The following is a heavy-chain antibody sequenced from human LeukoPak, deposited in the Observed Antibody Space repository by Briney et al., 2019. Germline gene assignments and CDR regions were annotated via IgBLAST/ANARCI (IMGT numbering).Heavy chain of an antibody. V-gene: IGHV6-1*01. CDR3: ARGKYTSFDN. D-gene: IGHD2-2*01. CDR2: TYYRSKWSF. Sequence: SQTLSLTCDISGDSLFTNGVAWNWIRQSPSRGLEWLGRTYYRSKWSFEYAVSVKSRLSINADTSKNQFSLHLTSVTPGDTAVYYCARGKYTSFDNWGQGTLVTVSS. CDR1: GDSLFTNGVA. J-gene: IGHJ4*02.